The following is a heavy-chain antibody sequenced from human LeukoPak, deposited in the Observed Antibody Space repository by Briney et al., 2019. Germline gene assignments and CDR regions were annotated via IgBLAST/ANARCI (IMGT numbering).Heavy chain of an antibody. CDR3: ASTVEYDSSGYYFLFGY. CDR1: GGSISGSSYY. D-gene: IGHD3-22*01. J-gene: IGHJ4*02. V-gene: IGHV4-39*01. Sequence: PSETLSLTCTVSGGSISGSSYYWGWIRQPPGKGLEWIGSIYYSGSTYYNPSLKSRVTISVDTSKNQFSLKLSSVTAADTAVYYCASTVEYDSSGYYFLFGYWGQGTLVTVSS. CDR2: IYYSGST.